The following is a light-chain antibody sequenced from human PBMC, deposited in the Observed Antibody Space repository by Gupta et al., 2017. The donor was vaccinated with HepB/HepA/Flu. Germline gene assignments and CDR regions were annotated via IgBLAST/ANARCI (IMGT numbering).Light chain of an antibody. CDR1: SLRSYY. J-gene: IGLJ3*02. Sequence: SSELTPSPAVSVALGQTVRITCQGDSLRSYYASWYQQKPGQAPVLVIYGKNNRPSGIPDRFSGSSSGNTASLTITGAQAEDEADYYCNSRDSSGNHWVFGGGTKLTVL. CDR3: NSRDSSGNHWV. CDR2: GKN. V-gene: IGLV3-19*01.